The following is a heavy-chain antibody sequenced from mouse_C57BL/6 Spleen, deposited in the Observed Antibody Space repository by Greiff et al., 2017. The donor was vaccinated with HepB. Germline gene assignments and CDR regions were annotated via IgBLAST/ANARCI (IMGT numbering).Heavy chain of an antibody. D-gene: IGHD4-1*01. CDR1: GYAFRSYW. Sequence: QVQLQQSGAELVKPGASVKISCKASGYAFRSYWMNWVKQRPGKGLEWIGQIYPGDGDTNYNGKFKGKATLTADKSSSTAYMQLSSLTSEDSAVYFCARRDWDETWFGYWSQGNLVTVSA. CDR3: ARRDWDETWFGY. J-gene: IGHJ3*01. V-gene: IGHV1-80*01. CDR2: IYPGDGDT.